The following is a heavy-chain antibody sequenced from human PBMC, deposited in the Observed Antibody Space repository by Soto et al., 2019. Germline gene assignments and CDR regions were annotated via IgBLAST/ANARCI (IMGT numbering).Heavy chain of an antibody. CDR3: AKAAAGTTPQYFDY. Sequence: QPGGSLRLSCAASGFTFSSYGMHWVRQAPGKGLEWVAVISYDGSNKYYADSVKGRFTISRDNSKNTLYLQMNSLRAEDTAVYYCAKAAAGTTPQYFDYWGQGTLVTVSS. CDR1: GFTFSSYG. D-gene: IGHD6-13*01. V-gene: IGHV3-30*18. CDR2: ISYDGSNK. J-gene: IGHJ4*02.